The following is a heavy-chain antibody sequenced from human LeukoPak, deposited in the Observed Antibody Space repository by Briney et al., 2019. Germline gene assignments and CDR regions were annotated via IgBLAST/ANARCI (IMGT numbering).Heavy chain of an antibody. CDR1: GFTFNNYA. Sequence: GGSLRLSCAASGFTFNNYAMHWLRQAPGKGLEWVSVIYSGGSAYYADSVKGRFTISRDNSKNTLYLQMNSLRAEDTAVYYCASRHYYDSSGYPDAFDIWGQGTMVTVTS. CDR2: IYSGGSA. CDR3: ASRHYYDSSGYPDAFDI. V-gene: IGHV3-53*01. J-gene: IGHJ3*02. D-gene: IGHD3-22*01.